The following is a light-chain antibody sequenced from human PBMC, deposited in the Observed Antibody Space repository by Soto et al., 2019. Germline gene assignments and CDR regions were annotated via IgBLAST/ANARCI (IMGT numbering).Light chain of an antibody. J-gene: IGKJ5*01. CDR3: QLYGTSPP. V-gene: IGKV1-9*01. CDR1: QGISSY. CDR2: AAS. Sequence: IQLAQSPSSLSASVGDRVTIACRASQGISSYLAWYQQKPGKAPKLLIYAASTLQSGVSSRFSGSGSGTEFTLTIDRLEPEDFAVYYCQLYGTSPPFGQGTRLEIK.